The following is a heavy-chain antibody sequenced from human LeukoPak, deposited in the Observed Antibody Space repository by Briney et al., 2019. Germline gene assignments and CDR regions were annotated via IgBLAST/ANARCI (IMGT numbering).Heavy chain of an antibody. Sequence: GGSLRLSCAAAGFTLSSYAMSWVRQAPGKGLEWVSSISGSGGSTFYADSVKGRFTISRDNSKNTLYLQMNSLRAEDTALYYCAKGAAAGRQDPNYNWFDPWGQGTLVTVSS. V-gene: IGHV3-23*01. CDR2: ISGSGGST. CDR3: AKGAAAGRQDPNYNWFDP. J-gene: IGHJ5*02. CDR1: GFTLSSYA. D-gene: IGHD6-13*01.